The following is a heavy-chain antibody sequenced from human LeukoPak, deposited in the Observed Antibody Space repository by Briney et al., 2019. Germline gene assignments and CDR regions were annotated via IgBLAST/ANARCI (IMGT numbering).Heavy chain of an antibody. Sequence: SETLSLTCAVAGYSISSGYYWGWIRQPPGKGLEWIGSIFHSGSTYYNPSLKSRVNMSVDTSKNQISLKLSSVTAADTAVYYCARASGSYGSGSYYYYGMDVWGKGTTVTVSS. D-gene: IGHD3-10*01. J-gene: IGHJ6*04. CDR3: ARASGSYGSGSYYYYGMDV. V-gene: IGHV4-38-2*01. CDR2: IFHSGST. CDR1: GYSISSGYY.